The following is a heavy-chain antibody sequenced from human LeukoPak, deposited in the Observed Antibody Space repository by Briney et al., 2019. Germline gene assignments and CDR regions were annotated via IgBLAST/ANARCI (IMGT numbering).Heavy chain of an antibody. V-gene: IGHV4-59*08. Sequence: PSETLSLTCTVSGGSISTYYWSWIRQPPGKGLEWIAHMYYSGSTNYNPSLKSRVTISVDTSKNQFSLKLSSVTAADTAVYYCARLGLRAGYSSGWYLDYWGQGTLVTVSS. CDR3: ARLGLRAGYSSGWYLDY. CDR1: GGSISTYY. CDR2: MYYSGST. D-gene: IGHD6-19*01. J-gene: IGHJ4*02.